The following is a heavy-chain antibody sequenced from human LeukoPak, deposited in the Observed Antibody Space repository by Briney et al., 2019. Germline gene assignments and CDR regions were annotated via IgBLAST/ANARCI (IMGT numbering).Heavy chain of an antibody. V-gene: IGHV3-7*01. CDR1: GFTFSNYR. Sequence: GGSLRLSCAASGFTFSNYRMTWVRQPPGKGLEWVANIMQDGSEKYYVGSVKGRFTISRDNAKNSLYLQMNSLRAEDTAVYYCAGGYCSSTSCYAGNNWFDPWGQGTLVTVSS. J-gene: IGHJ5*02. CDR2: IMQDGSEK. CDR3: AGGYCSSTSCYAGNNWFDP. D-gene: IGHD2-2*01.